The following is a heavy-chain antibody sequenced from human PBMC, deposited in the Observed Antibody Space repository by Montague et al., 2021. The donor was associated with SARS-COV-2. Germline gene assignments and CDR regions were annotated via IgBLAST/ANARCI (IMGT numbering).Heavy chain of an antibody. V-gene: IGHV4-61*01. D-gene: IGHD6-6*01. CDR2: IYHTGHT. J-gene: IGHJ4*02. CDR1: GASVTSGYFY. CDR3: ARSRANVPSRPGFDY. Sequence: SETLSLTCTVSGASVTSGYFYWSWIRQPPGKGLEWIGYIYHTGHTNYNPSLKSRVTIPVDPSKNQFSLTLTSVTAADTAVYYCARSRANVPSRPGFDYWGQGALVTVSS.